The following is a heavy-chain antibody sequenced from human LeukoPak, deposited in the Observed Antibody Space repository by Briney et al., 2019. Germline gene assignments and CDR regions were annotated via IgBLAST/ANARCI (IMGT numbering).Heavy chain of an antibody. CDR2: ISAYNGNT. CDR1: GYTFASYG. V-gene: IGHV1-18*01. J-gene: IGHJ5*02. Sequence: ASVKVSCKASGYTFASYGISWIRQAPGLGLEWMGWISAYNGNTNYAQNLQGRVTMTTDTSTSTAYMELWSLRSDDTAVYYCARADWFDPWGQGTLVTVSS. CDR3: ARADWFDP.